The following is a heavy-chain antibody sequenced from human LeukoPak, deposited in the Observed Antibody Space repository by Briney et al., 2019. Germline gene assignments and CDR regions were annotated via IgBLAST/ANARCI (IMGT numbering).Heavy chain of an antibody. D-gene: IGHD6-6*01. Sequence: GRSLRLSCAASGFTFSSYGMHWVRQVPGKGLVWVSRIKSDGSGTSHADSVKGRFTISTDNAKNTLFLQMNSLRAEDTAVYYCVRGWTSSSSFDYWGQGTLVTVSS. V-gene: IGHV3-74*01. J-gene: IGHJ4*02. CDR1: GFTFSSYG. CDR2: IKSDGSGT. CDR3: VRGWTSSSSFDY.